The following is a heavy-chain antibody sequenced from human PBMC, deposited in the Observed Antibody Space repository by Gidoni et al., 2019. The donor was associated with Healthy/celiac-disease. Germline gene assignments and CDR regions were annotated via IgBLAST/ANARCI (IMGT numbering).Heavy chain of an antibody. V-gene: IGHV3-21*01. J-gene: IGHJ3*02. D-gene: IGHD3-10*02. CDR3: ARDVRSDAFDI. CDR2: ISSSSSYI. Sequence: VQLVESGGGLVQPGGSLGLPCPPSAFTFSSYSMNWVRQAPGKGLEWVSSISSSSSYIYYADSVKGRFTISRDNAKNSLYLQMNSLRAEDTAVYYCARDVRSDAFDIWGQGTMVTVSS. CDR1: AFTFSSYS.